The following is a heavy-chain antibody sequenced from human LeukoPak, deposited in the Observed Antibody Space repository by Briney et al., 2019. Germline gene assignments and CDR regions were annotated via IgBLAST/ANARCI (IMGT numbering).Heavy chain of an antibody. CDR3: ARDQVNGLHGDYMFDY. V-gene: IGHV1-3*01. D-gene: IGHD4-17*01. CDR2: INVGNDNT. CDR1: GYTFTSYL. Sequence: GASVKVSCKASGYTFTSYLIHWVRQAPGQRLEWMGWINVGNDNTKYLQDFQGRVTITSDTSASTAYMELSSLRSEDTAVYYCARDQVNGLHGDYMFDYWGQGTLVTVSS. J-gene: IGHJ4*02.